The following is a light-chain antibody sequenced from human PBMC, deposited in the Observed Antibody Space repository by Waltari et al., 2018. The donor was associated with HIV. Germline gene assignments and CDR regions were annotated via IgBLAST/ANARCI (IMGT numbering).Light chain of an antibody. V-gene: IGKV3-20*01. CDR3: QHYGSSLWT. CDR2: GAS. CDR1: QPISSNY. Sequence: EIVLTQSPGTLSLSPGERATHSCRASQPISSNYLAWYQQKPGRAPRLLIYGASSRATDIPDRFSGSGSGTDFTLTISRLEPEDFAVFYCQHYGSSLWTFGQGTKVEIK. J-gene: IGKJ1*01.